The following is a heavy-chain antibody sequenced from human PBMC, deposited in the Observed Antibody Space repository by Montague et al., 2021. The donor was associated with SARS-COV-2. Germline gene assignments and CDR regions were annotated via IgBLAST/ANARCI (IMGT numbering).Heavy chain of an antibody. CDR1: GGSVSTGSYY. Sequence: SETLSLTCTVSGGSVSTGSYYWSWIRQPPGKGLEWIGSIYSSGSTKYNPSLKSRVTISVDTSKNQFSLKLSPVTAADTAVYYCARESGSYYFDYWGQGTLVTVSS. D-gene: IGHD1-26*01. V-gene: IGHV4-61*01. CDR2: IYSSGST. J-gene: IGHJ4*02. CDR3: ARESGSYYFDY.